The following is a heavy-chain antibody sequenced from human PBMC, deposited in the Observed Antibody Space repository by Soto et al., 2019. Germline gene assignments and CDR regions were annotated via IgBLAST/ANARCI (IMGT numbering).Heavy chain of an antibody. D-gene: IGHD1-1*01. CDR1: GASISGFY. CDR3: VRDGTKTLRDGFDP. V-gene: IGHV4-4*07. Sequence: PSETLSLTCTVSGASISGFYWSWIRKSAGKGLEWIGRIYATGTTDYNPSRKSRVLMSVDTSKKQFSLKLRSVTATDTAVYYCVRDGTKTLRDGFDPWGEGMSVTVSS. CDR2: IYATGTT. J-gene: IGHJ5*02.